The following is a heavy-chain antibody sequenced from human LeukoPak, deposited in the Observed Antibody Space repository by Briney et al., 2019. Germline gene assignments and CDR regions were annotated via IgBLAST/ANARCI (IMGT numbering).Heavy chain of an antibody. Sequence: SETLSLTCTVSGGSISSYYWSWIRQPPGKGLEWIGYIYYSGSTNYNPSLKSRVTISVDTSKNPFSLKLSSVTAADTAVYYCARVSSSWTAYYYFDYWGQGTLVTVSS. D-gene: IGHD6-13*01. CDR2: IYYSGST. CDR1: GGSISSYY. V-gene: IGHV4-59*01. CDR3: ARVSSSWTAYYYFDY. J-gene: IGHJ4*02.